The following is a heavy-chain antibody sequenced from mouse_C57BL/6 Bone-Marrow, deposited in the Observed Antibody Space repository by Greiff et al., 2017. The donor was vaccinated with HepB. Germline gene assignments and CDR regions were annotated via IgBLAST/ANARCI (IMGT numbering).Heavy chain of an antibody. CDR2: VYPYNGGT. Sequence: AQLQQSGPVLVKPGPSVKISCKASGFTFTDYYMHWVKQSHGKSLEWIGLVYPYNGGTSYNQKFKGKATLTVDTSSSTAYMELNSLTTKDSAVYYCARSYYYSSSDYWYFDVWGTGTTVTVTS. J-gene: IGHJ1*03. CDR3: ARSYYYSSSDYWYFDV. D-gene: IGHD1-1*01. CDR1: GFTFTDYY. V-gene: IGHV1-36*01.